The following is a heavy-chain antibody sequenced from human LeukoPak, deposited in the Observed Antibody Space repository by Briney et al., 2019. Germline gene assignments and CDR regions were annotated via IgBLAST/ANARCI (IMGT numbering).Heavy chain of an antibody. D-gene: IGHD1-26*01. V-gene: IGHV3-23*01. CDR2: ISGSGGST. J-gene: IGHJ4*02. CDR3: AVGSYLGRNFDY. Sequence: GGSLRLSCAASGFTFSSYAMSWVRQAPGKGLEWVSAISGSGGSTYYADSVKGRFTISRDNSKNTLYLQMNSLRAEGTAVYYSAVGSYLGRNFDYWGQGTLVTVSS. CDR1: GFTFSSYA.